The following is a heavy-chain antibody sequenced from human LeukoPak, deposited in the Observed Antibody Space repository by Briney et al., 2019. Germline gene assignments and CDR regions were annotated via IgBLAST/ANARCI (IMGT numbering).Heavy chain of an antibody. D-gene: IGHD2-2*01. J-gene: IGHJ4*02. CDR1: GGSISSGGYY. CDR2: IYYSGST. CDR3: ASWGPLGYCSSTSCSYEDY. Sequence: PSETLSLTCTVSGGSISSGGYYWSWIRQHPGKGLEWIGYIYYSGSTYYNPSLKSRVTISVDTSKNQFSLKLSSVTAADTAVYYCASWGPLGYCSSTSCSYEDYWGQGTLVTVSS. V-gene: IGHV4-31*03.